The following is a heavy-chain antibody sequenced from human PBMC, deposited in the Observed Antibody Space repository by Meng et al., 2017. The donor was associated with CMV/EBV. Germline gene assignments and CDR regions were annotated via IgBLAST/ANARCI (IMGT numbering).Heavy chain of an antibody. Sequence: GESLKISCAASGFTFSSYGMHWVRQAPGKGLEWVAFIRYDGSNKYYADSVKGRFTISRDNSKNPLYLQMNSLRAEDTALYYCAKGGPSPIAAVGLVDYWGQGTLVTVSS. J-gene: IGHJ4*02. V-gene: IGHV3-30*02. D-gene: IGHD6-13*01. CDR3: AKGGPSPIAAVGLVDY. CDR1: GFTFSSYG. CDR2: IRYDGSNK.